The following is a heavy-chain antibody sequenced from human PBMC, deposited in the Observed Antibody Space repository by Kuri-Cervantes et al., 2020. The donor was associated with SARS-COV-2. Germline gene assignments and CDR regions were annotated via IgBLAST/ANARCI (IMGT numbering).Heavy chain of an antibody. CDR3: ARERAYCSSVSCYGSDS. Sequence: ASVKVSCKASGYTFSGGYYMYWVRQAPGHGLEWVGMFDPNTHNTISAQRFQGRVTMTRDTSTSTFYMELSSLRSEDTAVYYCARERAYCSSVSCYGSDSWGQGTLVTVSS. CDR2: FDPNTHNT. CDR1: GYTFSGGYY. V-gene: IGHV1-46*01. D-gene: IGHD2-2*01. J-gene: IGHJ5*01.